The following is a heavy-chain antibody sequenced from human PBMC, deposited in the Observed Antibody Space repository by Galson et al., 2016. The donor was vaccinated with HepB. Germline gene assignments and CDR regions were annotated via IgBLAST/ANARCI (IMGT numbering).Heavy chain of an antibody. CDR1: GASINNNNW. D-gene: IGHD1-14*01. CDR3: ARGQENQDGYDF. V-gene: IGHV4-4*02. Sequence: ETLSLTCAVSGASINNNNWWSWVRQSPGQGLEWIGEIYRSGSTNYKPSLKSRVTMSIDKSKNQFSLRLTSVTAADTAVYYCARGQENQDGYDFWGQGTLVSVSS. CDR2: IYRSGST. J-gene: IGHJ4*02.